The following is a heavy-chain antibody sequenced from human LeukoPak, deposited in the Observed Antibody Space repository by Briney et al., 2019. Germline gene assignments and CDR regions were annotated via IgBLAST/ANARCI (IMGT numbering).Heavy chain of an antibody. CDR3: ASGSRYFFDY. V-gene: IGHV4-39*01. CDR1: GASIRRTSYY. J-gene: IGHJ4*02. CDR2: IYNSGSA. Sequence: SETLSLTCTVSGASIRRTSYYWGWIRQPPGKGLEWIGTIYNSGSAYYNPSLKSRVTISVDTSKDQFSLKVSSVTAADTAVYYCASGSRYFFDYWGQGTLVTVSS.